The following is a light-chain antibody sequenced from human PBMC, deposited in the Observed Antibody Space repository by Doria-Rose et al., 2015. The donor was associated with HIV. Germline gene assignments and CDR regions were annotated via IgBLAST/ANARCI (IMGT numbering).Light chain of an antibody. J-gene: IGKJ1*01. V-gene: IGKV3-20*01. CDR1: QSFSSTY. CDR2: DGS. Sequence: EIVLTQSPGTLSLSPGERATLSCRASQSFSSTYLAWYQQKPGQAPSLLIYDGSTRATGIPDRFSASGSGTDFTLTINRLEPEDFALYYCHQYGTSWTSGQGTKVE. CDR3: HQYGTSWT.